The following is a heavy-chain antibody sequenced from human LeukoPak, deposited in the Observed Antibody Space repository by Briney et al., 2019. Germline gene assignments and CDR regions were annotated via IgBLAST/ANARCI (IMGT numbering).Heavy chain of an antibody. D-gene: IGHD3-3*01. Sequence: ASVKVTCKASGYTFTSYDINWVRQATGQGLEWMGWMNPNSGNTGYAQKVQGRVTITRNTSISTAYMELSNLRSEDTAVYYCARSPIYDFWSGYYFYYYYMDVWGKGTTVTVSS. J-gene: IGHJ6*03. CDR3: ARSPIYDFWSGYYFYYYYMDV. V-gene: IGHV1-8*03. CDR1: GYTFTSYD. CDR2: MNPNSGNT.